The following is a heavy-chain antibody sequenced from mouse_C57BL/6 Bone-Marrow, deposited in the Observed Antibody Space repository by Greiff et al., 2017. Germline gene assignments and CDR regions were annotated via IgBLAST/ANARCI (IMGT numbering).Heavy chain of an antibody. CDR2: IYPGDGDT. CDR3: EANCVDY. J-gene: IGHJ2*01. D-gene: IGHD4-1*01. CDR1: GYAFSSSW. Sequence: VQLQQSGPELVKPGASVKISCKASGYAFSSSWMNWVKQRPGKGLEWIGRIYPGDGDTNYNGKFKGKATLTVDKSSSTAYMQLSSLPSEDSAVYFCEANCVDYWGQGTTLTVSS. V-gene: IGHV1-82*01.